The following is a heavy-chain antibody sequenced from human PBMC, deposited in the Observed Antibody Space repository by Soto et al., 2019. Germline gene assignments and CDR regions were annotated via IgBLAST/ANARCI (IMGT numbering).Heavy chain of an antibody. CDR1: GYSFISYW. CDR2: IYPGDSDT. V-gene: IGHV5-51*01. CDR3: ARIGHYYDSSGYYYYLPFEY. Sequence: GESLEISCKGSGYSFISYWIGCVRQMPGKGLEWMGIIYPGDSDTRYSPSFQGQVTISADKSISTAYLQWSSLKASDTAMYYCARIGHYYDSSGYYYYLPFEYWGEGTLVTISS. D-gene: IGHD3-22*01. J-gene: IGHJ4*02.